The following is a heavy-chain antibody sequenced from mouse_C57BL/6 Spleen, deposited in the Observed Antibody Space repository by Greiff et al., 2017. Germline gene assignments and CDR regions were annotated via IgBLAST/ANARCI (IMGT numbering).Heavy chain of an antibody. CDR2: ISDGGSYT. CDR3: ARDRRDSYYFDY. CDR1: GFTFSSYA. Sequence: VQLQQSGGGLVKPGGSLKLSCAASGFTFSSYAMSWVRQTPEKRLEWVATISDGGSYTYYPDNVKGRVTISRDNAKNNLYLQMSHLKSVDTAMYYCARDRRDSYYFDYCGHGTTLTVSS. J-gene: IGHJ2*01. V-gene: IGHV5-4*01.